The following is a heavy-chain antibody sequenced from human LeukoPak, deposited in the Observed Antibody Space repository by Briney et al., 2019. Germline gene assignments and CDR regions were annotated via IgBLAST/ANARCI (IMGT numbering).Heavy chain of an antibody. CDR1: RGTFSSYA. D-gene: IGHD3-22*01. V-gene: IGHV1-69*13. CDR2: IIPIFGTA. Sequence: SVKVSCKASRGTFSSYAISWVRQAPGQGLEWMGGIIPIFGTANYAQKFQGRVTITADESTSTAYMELSSLRSEDTAVYYCARDAYYYDSSGYRMVGAFDIWGQGTMVTVSS. J-gene: IGHJ3*02. CDR3: ARDAYYYDSSGYRMVGAFDI.